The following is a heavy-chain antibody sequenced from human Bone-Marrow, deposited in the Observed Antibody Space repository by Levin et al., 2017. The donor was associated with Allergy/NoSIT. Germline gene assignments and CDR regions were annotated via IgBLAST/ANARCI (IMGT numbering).Heavy chain of an antibody. J-gene: IGHJ4*02. CDR1: GFNFGEYV. CDR3: ARNPEWDPYYFDY. V-gene: IGHV3-49*03. Sequence: GGSLRLSCTTSGFNFGEYVMSWFRQGPGKGLEWIGFIRSKAYGATTQYAASMGAKFAISRDDSKGVAYLQVSSLKTEDTAVYYCARNPEWDPYYFDYWGQGSLVSVSS. CDR2: IRSKAYGATT. D-gene: IGHD1-26*01.